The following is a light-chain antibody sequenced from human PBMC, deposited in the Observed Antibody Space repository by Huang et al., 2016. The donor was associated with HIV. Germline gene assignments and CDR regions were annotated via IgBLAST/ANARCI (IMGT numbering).Light chain of an antibody. CDR3: QSYKTAPIT. CDR1: QDINNY. Sequence: DIQMTQSPSSLSASVGDRVTITCRASQDINNYLAWYPQKPGRVPKVLIYAAGALKSGVPFRFSGNGSGTDFTLTITSLQPEDVATYYCQSYKTAPITFGQGTRLGLK. V-gene: IGKV1-27*01. J-gene: IGKJ5*01. CDR2: AAG.